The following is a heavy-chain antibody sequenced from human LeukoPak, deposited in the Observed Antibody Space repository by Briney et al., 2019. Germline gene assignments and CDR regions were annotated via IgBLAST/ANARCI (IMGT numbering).Heavy chain of an antibody. V-gene: IGHV4-4*07. D-gene: IGHD3-3*01. J-gene: IGHJ6*02. CDR2: IYTSGST. CDR3: ARGGSFGYYYYGMDV. Sequence: SETLSLTCTVSGGSISSYYWSWIRQPAGKGLEWIGRIYTSGSTNYNPSLKSRVTTSVDTSKNQFSLKLSSVTAADTAVYYCARGGSFGYYYYGMDVWGQGTTVTVSS. CDR1: GGSISSYY.